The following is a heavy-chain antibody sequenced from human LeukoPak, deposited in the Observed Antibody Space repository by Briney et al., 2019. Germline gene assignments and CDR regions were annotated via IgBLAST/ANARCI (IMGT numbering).Heavy chain of an antibody. CDR1: GFTFSSYS. CDR3: AKDRSGWTHDYFDY. CDR2: ISSSSSYI. J-gene: IGHJ4*02. D-gene: IGHD6-19*01. Sequence: GGSLRLSCAASGFTFSSYSMNWVRQAPGKGLEWVSSISSSSSYIYYADSVKGRFTISRDNSKNTLYLQMNSLRAEDTAVYYCAKDRSGWTHDYFDYWGQGTLVTVSS. V-gene: IGHV3-21*04.